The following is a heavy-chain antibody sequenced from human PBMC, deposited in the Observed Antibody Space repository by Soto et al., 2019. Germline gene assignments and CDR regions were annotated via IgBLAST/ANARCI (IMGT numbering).Heavy chain of an antibody. CDR2: INPSGGST. D-gene: IGHD6-13*01. CDR1: GYTFTSYY. J-gene: IGHJ4*02. Sequence: ASVKVSCKASGYTFTSYYMHWVRQAPGQGLEWMGIINPSGGSTSYAQKFQGRVTMTRDTSTSTVYMELSSLRSEDTAVYYCARDQEVPSSSWYRGYFDYWGQGTLVTVSS. CDR3: ARDQEVPSSSWYRGYFDY. V-gene: IGHV1-46*01.